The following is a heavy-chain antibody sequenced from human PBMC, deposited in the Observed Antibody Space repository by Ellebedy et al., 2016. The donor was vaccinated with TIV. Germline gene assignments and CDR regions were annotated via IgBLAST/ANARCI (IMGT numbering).Heavy chain of an antibody. V-gene: IGHV5-51*01. D-gene: IGHD5-12*01. CDR3: ARQDPSESGYGNYYYGMDV. CDR2: IYPGDSDT. CDR1: GYSFTSYW. J-gene: IGHJ6*02. Sequence: GESLKISXKGSGYSFTSYWIDWVRQMPGKGLEWMGIIYPGDSDTRYSPSFQGQVTISADKSISTAYLQWSSLKASDTAMYYCARQDPSESGYGNYYYGMDVWGQGTTVTVSS.